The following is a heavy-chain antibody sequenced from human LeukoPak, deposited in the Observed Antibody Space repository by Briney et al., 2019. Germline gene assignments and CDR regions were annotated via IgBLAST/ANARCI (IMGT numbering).Heavy chain of an antibody. J-gene: IGHJ3*02. CDR2: ISADASRT. CDR1: GLTFSSYA. CDR3: AKVRVVVIHDAFDI. V-gene: IGHV3-23*01. D-gene: IGHD3-22*01. Sequence: QPGESLKLSCAVSGLTFSSYAMSWVRQAPGKGLEWVSSISADASRTYYGGSVRGRFTISRDNSKNTLYLQMNSLRAEDTAVYYCAKVRVVVIHDAFDIWGQGTMVTVSS.